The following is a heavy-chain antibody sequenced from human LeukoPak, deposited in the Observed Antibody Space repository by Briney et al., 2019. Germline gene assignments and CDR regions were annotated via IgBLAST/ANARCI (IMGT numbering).Heavy chain of an antibody. CDR2: ISYDGSNK. V-gene: IGHV3-30-3*01. Sequence: PGGSLRLSCAASGFTFSSYAMHWVRQAPGKGLEWVAVISYDGSNKYYADSVKGRFTISRDNSKNTLYLQMNSLRAEDTAVYYCATGHHDILTGYSMFYFDYWGQGTLVTVSS. J-gene: IGHJ4*02. D-gene: IGHD3-9*01. CDR3: ATGHHDILTGYSMFYFDY. CDR1: GFTFSSYA.